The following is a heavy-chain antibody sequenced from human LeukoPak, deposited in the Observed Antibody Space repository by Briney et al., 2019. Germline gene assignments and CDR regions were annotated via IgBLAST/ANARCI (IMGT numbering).Heavy chain of an antibody. CDR1: GGSISSSNR. V-gene: IGHV4-4*02. CDR2: IYHSGST. Sequence: PSETLSLTCAVSGGSISSSNRWSWVRQPPGKGLEWIGEIYHSGSTNYNPSLKSRVTISVDKSKNQFSLKLSSVTAADTAVYYCARDSGTTGEVKFDPWGQGTLVTVSS. CDR3: ARDSGTTGEVKFDP. J-gene: IGHJ5*02. D-gene: IGHD3-10*01.